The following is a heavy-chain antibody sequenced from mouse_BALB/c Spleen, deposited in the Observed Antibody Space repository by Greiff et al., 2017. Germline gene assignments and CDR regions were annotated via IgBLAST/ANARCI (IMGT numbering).Heavy chain of an antibody. CDR3: AVYYGYDVAWYFDV. CDR1: GYSITSDYA. CDR2: ISYSGST. Sequence: DVQLQESGPGLVKPSQSLSLTCTVTGYSITSDYAWNWIRQFPGNKLEWMGYISYSGSTSYNPSLKSRISITRDTSKNQFFLQLNSVTTEDTATYYCAVYYGYDVAWYFDVWGAGTTVTVSS. J-gene: IGHJ1*01. D-gene: IGHD2-2*01. V-gene: IGHV3-2*02.